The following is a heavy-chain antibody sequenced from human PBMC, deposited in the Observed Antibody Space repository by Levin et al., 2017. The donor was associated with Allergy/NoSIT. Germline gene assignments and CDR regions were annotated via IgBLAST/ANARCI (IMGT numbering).Heavy chain of an antibody. D-gene: IGHD5-12*01. CDR2: IYPGDSDT. V-gene: IGHV5-51*01. CDR3: ARPKRVAMRNDAFDI. J-gene: IGHJ3*02. CDR1: GYSFNDYW. Sequence: GESLKISCKGSGYSFNDYWIGWVRQMPGKGLEWMGIIYPGDSDTRYRPSLQGQVTISVDKSISTAYLQWNSLKASDTAIYYCARPKRVAMRNDAFDIWGQGTMVTVSS.